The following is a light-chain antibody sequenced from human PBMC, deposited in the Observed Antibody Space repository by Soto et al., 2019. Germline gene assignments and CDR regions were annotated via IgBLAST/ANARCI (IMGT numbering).Light chain of an antibody. Sequence: QAVVTQPPSASGTPGQSVTISCSGSTSNIGSNAVNWFQQFPTTAPKLLIFSNNQLPSGVPARFSGSKSGTSASLAISGLQSEDEADYYCLTWDDSLDGYVFGTGTKLTVL. V-gene: IGLV1-44*01. CDR3: LTWDDSLDGYV. CDR1: TSNIGSNA. CDR2: SNN. J-gene: IGLJ1*01.